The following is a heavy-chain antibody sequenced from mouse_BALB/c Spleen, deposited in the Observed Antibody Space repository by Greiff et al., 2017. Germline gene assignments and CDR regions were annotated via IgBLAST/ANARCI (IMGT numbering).Heavy chain of an antibody. CDR2: ISTYYGDA. V-gene: IGHV1S137*01. D-gene: IGHD2-4*01. J-gene: IGHJ3*01. CDR3: ARKSIYYDYAWFAY. CDR1: GYTFTDYA. Sequence: QVQLKESGAELVRPGVSVKISCKGSGYTFTDYAMHWVKQSHAKSLEWIGVISTYYGDASYNQKFKGKATMTVDKSSSTAYMELARLTSEDSAIYYCARKSIYYDYAWFAYWGQGTLVTVSA.